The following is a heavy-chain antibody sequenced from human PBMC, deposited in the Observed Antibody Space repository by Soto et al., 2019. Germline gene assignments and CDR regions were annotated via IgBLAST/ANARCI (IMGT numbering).Heavy chain of an antibody. CDR2: VSPNSGNT. D-gene: IGHD1-26*01. CDR1: GYPFNDYN. CDR3: ARGVYPGKFDP. V-gene: IGHV1-8*01. J-gene: IGHJ5*02. Sequence: ASVKLSCKASGYPFNDYNMNRLGQDSGQGQEWMGGVSPNSGNTVYAQSFQGRVTMTRDTSIRTAYMELSSLSSEDTAVYYCARGVYPGKFDPWGQGTLVTVSS.